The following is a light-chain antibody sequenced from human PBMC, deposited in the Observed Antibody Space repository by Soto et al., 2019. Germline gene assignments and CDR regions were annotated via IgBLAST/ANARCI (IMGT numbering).Light chain of an antibody. J-gene: IGLJ2*01. CDR2: EVS. V-gene: IGLV2-14*01. Sequence: QSALTQPASVSDSPGQSITISCTGTSSDVGRYNSVSWYQQHPGKAPKLMIYEVSNRPSGVSNRFSGSKSGNTASLTISGLQAEDEADYYCSSYTSSNTLVFGGGTQLTVL. CDR1: SSDVGRYNS. CDR3: SSYTSSNTLV.